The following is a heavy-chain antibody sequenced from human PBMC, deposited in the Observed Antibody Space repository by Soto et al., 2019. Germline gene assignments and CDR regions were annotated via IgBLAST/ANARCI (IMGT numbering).Heavy chain of an antibody. J-gene: IGHJ4*02. CDR2: INHSGST. D-gene: IGHD3-10*01. CDR3: ARAINRTYYYGSGSAMAFAN. CDR1: GGSFSGYY. V-gene: IGHV4-34*01. Sequence: LSLTCAVYGGSFSGYYWSWIRQPPGKGLEWIGEINHSGSTNYNPSLKSRVTISVDTSKNQFSLKLSSVTAADTAVYYCARAINRTYYYGSGSAMAFANWGQGTLVTVSS.